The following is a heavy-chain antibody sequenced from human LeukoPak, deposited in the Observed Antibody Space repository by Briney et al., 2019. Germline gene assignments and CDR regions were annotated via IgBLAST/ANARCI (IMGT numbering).Heavy chain of an antibody. CDR1: GYTFTSFC. D-gene: IGHD4-23*01. CDR2: ISPNYGNT. J-gene: IGHJ4*02. CDR3: AIGPRYCNSGNCYSNH. Sequence: ASETVSCKASGYTFTSFCINGVRQAPGQGLAWMGWISPNYGNTNYAQKFQGRVTMTTDTSMSRAYMELKSLTSDDAAVYYCAIGPRYCNSGNCYSNHWGQGTLVTVSS. V-gene: IGHV1-18*04.